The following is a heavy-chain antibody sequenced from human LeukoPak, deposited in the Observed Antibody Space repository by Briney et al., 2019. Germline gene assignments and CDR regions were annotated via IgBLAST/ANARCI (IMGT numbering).Heavy chain of an antibody. Sequence: GSLRLSCAASGFTFSSYGMHWVRQAPGKGLEWVAVISYDGSNKYYADSVKGRFTISRDNAKNSLYLQMNSLRAEDTAVYYCARDLKAVAGTGDWGQGTLVTVSS. J-gene: IGHJ4*02. CDR2: ISYDGSNK. V-gene: IGHV3-30*03. CDR1: GFTFSSYG. CDR3: ARDLKAVAGTGD. D-gene: IGHD6-19*01.